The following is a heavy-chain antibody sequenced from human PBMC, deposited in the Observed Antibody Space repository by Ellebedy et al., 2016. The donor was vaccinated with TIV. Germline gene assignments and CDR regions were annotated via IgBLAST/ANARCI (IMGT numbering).Heavy chain of an antibody. CDR2: IYHSGIT. CDR3: ARADSSGYLFEF. Sequence: SETLSLXXAVYGGSFSGYYWSWIRQPPGKGLEWIAYIYHSGITNYNPSLKSRVTISVDTSKNQFSLKLSSVTTADTAVYYCARADSSGYLFEFWGQGTLVTVSS. V-gene: IGHV4-59*01. J-gene: IGHJ4*02. D-gene: IGHD3-22*01. CDR1: GGSFSGYY.